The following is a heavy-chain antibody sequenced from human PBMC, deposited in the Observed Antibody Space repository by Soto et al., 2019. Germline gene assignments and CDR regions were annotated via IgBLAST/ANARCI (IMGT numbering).Heavy chain of an antibody. D-gene: IGHD2-15*01. J-gene: IGHJ4*02. CDR1: GFTFSSYA. Sequence: GGSLRLSCAASGFTFSSYAMSWVRQAPGKGLEWVSAISGSGGSTYYADSVKGRFTISRDNSKNTLYLQMNSLRAEDTAVYYCAKGGDIVVVVAATANFDYWGQGTLVTVSS. CDR2: ISGSGGST. CDR3: AKGGDIVVVVAATANFDY. V-gene: IGHV3-23*01.